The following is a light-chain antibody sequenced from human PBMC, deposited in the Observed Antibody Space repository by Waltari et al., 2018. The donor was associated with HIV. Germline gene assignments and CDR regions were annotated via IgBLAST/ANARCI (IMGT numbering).Light chain of an antibody. CDR1: SSDGFNYNY. CDR2: EVS. CDR3: SSYTRSSTYV. V-gene: IGLV2-14*01. Sequence: QSTLTQPVSVSGSPGQSITISCTGTSSDGFNYNYVSWYQQHPDRAPKLMIYEVSNRPSGVSNRFSGSKSGNTASLTISGLQAEDEADYYCSSYTRSSTYVFGTGTKVTVL. J-gene: IGLJ1*01.